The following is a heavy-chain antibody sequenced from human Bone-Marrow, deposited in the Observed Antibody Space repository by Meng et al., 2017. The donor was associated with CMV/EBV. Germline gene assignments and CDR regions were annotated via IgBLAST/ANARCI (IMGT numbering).Heavy chain of an antibody. Sequence: SETLSLTCAVYGGSFSGYYWNWIRQPPGKGLEWIGGINHSGSTNYNPSLKSRVTISVYTSKKQFSLKLSSVTAADTAVYYCARGSYYGSGFPFDYWGQGTLVTVSS. CDR1: GGSFSGYY. J-gene: IGHJ4*02. D-gene: IGHD3-22*01. CDR3: ARGSYYGSGFPFDY. CDR2: INHSGST. V-gene: IGHV4-34*01.